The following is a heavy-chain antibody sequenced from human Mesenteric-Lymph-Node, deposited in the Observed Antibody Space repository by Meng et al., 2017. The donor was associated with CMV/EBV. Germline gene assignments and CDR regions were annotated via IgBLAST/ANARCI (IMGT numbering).Heavy chain of an antibody. V-gene: IGHV3-11*01. CDR3: ARAEFLGRGYDF. J-gene: IGHJ4*02. D-gene: IGHD3-10*01. CDR2: ISKGGTDI. Sequence: GESLKISCAASRFTFSDYSMSWIRQAPGKRLEWISYISKGGTDIYYADSVRGRFTISRDNGKNSLYLQMDGLRGEDTAVYYCARAEFLGRGYDFWGQGALVTVSS. CDR1: RFTFSDYS.